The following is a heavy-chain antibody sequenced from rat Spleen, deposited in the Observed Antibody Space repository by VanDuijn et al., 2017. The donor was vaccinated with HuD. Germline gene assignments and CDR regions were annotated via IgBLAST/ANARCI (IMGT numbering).Heavy chain of an antibody. Sequence: EVQLVESGGGLVQPGRSLKLSCAASGFTFSDYAMAWVRQAPGKGLEWVASIPNTAGSIYYPDSVKGRFTISRDDAKSTLYLQMDSLRSEDTAIYYCARPTTGIPFNYWGQGVMVTVSS. V-gene: IGHV5-17*01. CDR1: GFTFSDYA. D-gene: IGHD1-9*01. CDR2: IPNTAGSI. J-gene: IGHJ2*01. CDR3: ARPTTGIPFNY.